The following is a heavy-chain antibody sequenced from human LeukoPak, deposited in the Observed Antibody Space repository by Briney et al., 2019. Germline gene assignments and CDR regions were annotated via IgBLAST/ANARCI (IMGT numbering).Heavy chain of an antibody. V-gene: IGHV3-7*01. CDR3: ARDWDYYYGSGSYYPY. Sequence: PGGSLRLSCAASGFTFSSYWMSWVRQAPGKGLEWVANIKQDGSEKYYVDSVKGRFTISRDNAKNSLYLQMNSLRAEDTAVYYCARDWDYYYGSGSYYPYWGQGTLVTVSS. D-gene: IGHD3-10*01. CDR2: IKQDGSEK. CDR1: GFTFSSYW. J-gene: IGHJ4*02.